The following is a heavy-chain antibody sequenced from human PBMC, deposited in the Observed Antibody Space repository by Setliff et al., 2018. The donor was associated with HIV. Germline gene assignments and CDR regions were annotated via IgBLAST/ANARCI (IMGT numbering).Heavy chain of an antibody. J-gene: IGHJ3*02. D-gene: IGHD3-22*01. CDR1: GYTFDNYC. CDR3: ARSPDTSGYYRFDSFDM. V-gene: IGHV1-18*01. Sequence: ASVKVSCKASGYTFDNYCITWLRQAPGQGLEWVGWINPYNANANNAQKVQGRITMTTDSFTNTAYMELRSLRSDDTAVYYCARSPDTSGYYRFDSFDMWGQGTMVTVSS. CDR2: INPYNANA.